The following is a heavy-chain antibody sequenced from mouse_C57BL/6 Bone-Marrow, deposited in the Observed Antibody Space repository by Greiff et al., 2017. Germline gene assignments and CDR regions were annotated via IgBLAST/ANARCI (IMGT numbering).Heavy chain of an antibody. CDR1: GYTFTSYG. CDR3: ARGAPDAMDY. CDR2: IYPRSGNT. Sequence: QVQLKESGAELARPGASVQLSCKASGYTFTSYGISWVKQRTGQGLEWIGEIYPRSGNTYYNEKFKGKATLTAEKSSSTAYMELRSLTSEDSAVYVCARGAPDAMDYWGQGTSVTVAS. D-gene: IGHD3-1*01. V-gene: IGHV1-81*01. J-gene: IGHJ4*01.